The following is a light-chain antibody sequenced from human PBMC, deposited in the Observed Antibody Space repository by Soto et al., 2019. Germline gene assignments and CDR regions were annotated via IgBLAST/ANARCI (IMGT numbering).Light chain of an antibody. CDR1: QSVSSN. V-gene: IGKV3-15*01. CDR3: QQYNDRPQLT. CDR2: GAS. Sequence: EIVMTQSPATLSVSPGESATLSCRASQSVSSNLAWYQQQPGQAPRLLIHGASTRATGIPARFSGSGTGTEFTLTISSLQSEDFAVDYCQQYNDRPQLTFGGGTRVEIK. J-gene: IGKJ4*01.